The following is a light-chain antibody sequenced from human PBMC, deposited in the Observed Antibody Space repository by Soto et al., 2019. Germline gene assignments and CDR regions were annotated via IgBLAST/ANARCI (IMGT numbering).Light chain of an antibody. CDR1: QSVSSSY. CDR2: GAS. J-gene: IGKJ3*01. V-gene: IGKV3-20*01. CDR3: QQYGSSPPLFT. Sequence: DIVLTQSPGTLSLSPGERATLSCRASQSVSSSYLAWYQQKTGQAPRLLIYGASSRATGIRDRFSGSGSGTYFTLTISRLEPEDFAVYYCQQYGSSPPLFTFGPGTKVDIK.